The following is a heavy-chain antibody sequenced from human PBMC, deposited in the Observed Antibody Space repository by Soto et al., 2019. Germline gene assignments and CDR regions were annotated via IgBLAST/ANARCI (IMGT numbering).Heavy chain of an antibody. V-gene: IGHV1-18*04. Sequence: ASVKVSCKASGYTFTSYGISWVRQAPGQGLVWMGWISAYNGNTNYAQKLQGRVTMTTDTPTGTAYMELRSLRSDDTAVYYCARGNGDYVLYYFDYWGQGTLVTVSS. J-gene: IGHJ4*02. D-gene: IGHD4-17*01. CDR3: ARGNGDYVLYYFDY. CDR2: ISAYNGNT. CDR1: GYTFTSYG.